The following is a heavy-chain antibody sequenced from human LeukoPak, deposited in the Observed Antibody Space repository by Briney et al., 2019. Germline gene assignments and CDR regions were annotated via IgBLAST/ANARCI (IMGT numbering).Heavy chain of an antibody. CDR3: ARGRSMVTPFDY. J-gene: IGHJ4*02. D-gene: IGHD4-23*01. CDR2: IYYSGST. Sequence: SETLSLTCTVSGGSISSGAYYWTWIRQHPGKGLEWIGYIYYSGSTSYNPSLKSRVTISVDTSKNQFSLKLSSVTAAETAIYYCARGRSMVTPFDYWGQGTLVTVSS. V-gene: IGHV4-31*03. CDR1: GGSISSGAYY.